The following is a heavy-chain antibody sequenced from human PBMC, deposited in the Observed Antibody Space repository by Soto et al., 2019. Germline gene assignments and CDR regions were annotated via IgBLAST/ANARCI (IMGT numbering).Heavy chain of an antibody. CDR1: GFTFSGSA. D-gene: IGHD6-19*01. CDR3: TRFARSIAVAGTQVY. Sequence: PGGSLRLSCAASGFTFSGSAMHWVRQASGKGLEWVGRIRSKANSYATAYAASVKGRFTISRDDSKNTAYLQMNSLKTEDTAVYYCTRFARSIAVAGTQVYWGQGTLVTVSS. J-gene: IGHJ4*02. CDR2: IRSKANSYAT. V-gene: IGHV3-73*01.